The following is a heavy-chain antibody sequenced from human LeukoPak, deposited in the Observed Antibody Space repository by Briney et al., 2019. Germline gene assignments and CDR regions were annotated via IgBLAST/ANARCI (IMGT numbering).Heavy chain of an antibody. CDR1: GGTFSSYA. CDR3: ARVGPYYYYYYMDV. CDR2: IIPIFGTA. Sequence: ASVKVSCKASGGTFSSYAISWVRQAPGQGLEWMGGIIPIFGTANYAQKFQGRVTITADKSTSTAYMELSSLRSEDTAVYYCARVGPYYYYYYMDVWGKGTTDTVSS. V-gene: IGHV1-69*06. J-gene: IGHJ6*03.